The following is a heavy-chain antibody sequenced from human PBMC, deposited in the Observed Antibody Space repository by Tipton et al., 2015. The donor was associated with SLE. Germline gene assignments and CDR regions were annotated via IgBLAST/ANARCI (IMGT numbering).Heavy chain of an antibody. V-gene: IGHV1-2*02. J-gene: IGHJ3*01. CDR2: INPNSGDT. D-gene: IGHD1/OR15-1a*01. CDR1: GYTFTAYY. CDR3: PRDNNGDAFDV. Sequence: QVQLVQSGAEVKKPGASVKVSCKTSGYTFTAYYIQWVRQAPGQGLEWMGWINPNSGDTNYAQKFRGRVTFTTDTSIATASLELTRLSSDDTGLYYCPRDNNGDAFDVWGQGIWVTVSS.